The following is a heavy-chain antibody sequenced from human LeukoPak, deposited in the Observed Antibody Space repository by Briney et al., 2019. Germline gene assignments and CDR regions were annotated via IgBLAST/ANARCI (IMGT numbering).Heavy chain of an antibody. CDR1: GFTFSSYG. J-gene: IGHJ4*02. V-gene: IGHV3-33*01. D-gene: IGHD2-15*01. Sequence: GRSLRLSCAASGFTFSSYGMHWVRQSPGKGLEWVALIRYDGSNKYYADSVKGRFTISRDNSKNTLYMEMNSLRAEDTAVYYCVPRVAGLTGFDYWGRGTLVTVSS. CDR3: VPRVAGLTGFDY. CDR2: IRYDGSNK.